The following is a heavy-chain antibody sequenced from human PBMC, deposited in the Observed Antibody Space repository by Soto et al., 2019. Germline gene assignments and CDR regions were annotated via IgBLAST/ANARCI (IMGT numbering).Heavy chain of an antibody. CDR3: AKDSWAIFGVPAGEYYSMEV. Sequence: XGSLRLSCVSYVFTFENYAMSCVRQSPGKWLEWVSAISGSGGTTYYSDSVKGRFTISRDNSKNTVYLQMNDMRVEDAAEYFCAKDSWAIFGVPAGEYYSMEVWGQGTTVSVS. CDR2: ISGSGGTT. D-gene: IGHD3-3*01. J-gene: IGHJ6*03. CDR1: VFTFENYA. V-gene: IGHV3-23*01.